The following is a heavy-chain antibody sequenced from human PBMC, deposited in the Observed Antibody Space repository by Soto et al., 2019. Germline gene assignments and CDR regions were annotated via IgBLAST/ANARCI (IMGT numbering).Heavy chain of an antibody. CDR3: ARSDGYSSNGYYYYYYGMDV. CDR1: GGSISSSSYY. D-gene: IGHD5-18*01. V-gene: IGHV4-39*01. Sequence: SETLSLTCTVSGGSISSSSYYWGWIRRPPGKGLEWIGSIYYSGSTYYNPSLKSRVTISVDTSKNQFSLKLSSVTAADTAVYYCARSDGYSSNGYYYYYYGMDVWGQGTTVTVSS. CDR2: IYYSGST. J-gene: IGHJ6*02.